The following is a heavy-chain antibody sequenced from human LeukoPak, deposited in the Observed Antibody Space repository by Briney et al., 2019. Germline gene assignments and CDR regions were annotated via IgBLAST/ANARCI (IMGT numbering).Heavy chain of an antibody. J-gene: IGHJ3*02. CDR3: ARDGRLVSRPRGAFDI. V-gene: IGHV4-39*07. Sequence: PSETLSLTCTVSGGSISSSSYFWGWIRQPPGKGLEWIGNIYYSGTTYYNPSLESRVTMSVDTSKNQFSLSLSSVTAADTAVYYCARDGRLVSRPRGAFDIWGQGTMVTVSS. CDR1: GGSISSSSYF. CDR2: IYYSGTT.